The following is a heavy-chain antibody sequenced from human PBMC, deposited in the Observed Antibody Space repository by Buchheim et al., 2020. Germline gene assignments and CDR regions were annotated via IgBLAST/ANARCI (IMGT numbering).Heavy chain of an antibody. CDR1: GDTVSSNSAA. Sequence: QLQQSGPGLVKPSQTLSLTCAISGDTVSSNSAAWNWLRQSPSRGLEWLGRAYYRSRWRIDYSVSLKSRLTISPDTSKNQFSLHLTYVTPDDAAVYYCAGGYTTGWMDYWGQG. CDR3: AGGYTTGWMDY. J-gene: IGHJ4*02. V-gene: IGHV6-1*01. D-gene: IGHD2-8*02. CDR2: AYYRSRWRI.